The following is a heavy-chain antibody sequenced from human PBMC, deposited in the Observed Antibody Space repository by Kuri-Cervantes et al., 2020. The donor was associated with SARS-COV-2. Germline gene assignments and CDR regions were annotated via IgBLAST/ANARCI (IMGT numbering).Heavy chain of an antibody. CDR1: GYTFTDYY. D-gene: IGHD5-12*01. Sequence: ASVKVSCKASGYTFTDYYIHWVRQAPGQGLEWMGWVNPKTGGTKYAQKLQGRVTMTRDTSITTAYMELSRLRYDDTAVYYCARHGWFRGGYSGYDLSDYYYYYMDVWGKGTTVTVSS. CDR3: ARHGWFRGGYSGYDLSDYYYYYMDV. CDR2: VNPKTGGT. V-gene: IGHV1-2*02. J-gene: IGHJ6*03.